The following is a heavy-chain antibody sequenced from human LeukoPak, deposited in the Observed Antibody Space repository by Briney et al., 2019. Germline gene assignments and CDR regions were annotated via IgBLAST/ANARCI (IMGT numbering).Heavy chain of an antibody. J-gene: IGHJ4*02. CDR2: IYHSGST. CDR1: GGSISGSNW. D-gene: IGHD2/OR15-2a*01. CDR3: ARGLSFRLHWRFDY. V-gene: IGHV4-4*02. Sequence: PSGTLSLTCAVSGGSISGSNWWSWVRQPPGKGLEWIGDIYHSGSTNYNPSLKSRVTISVGKSKNQFSLKLSSVTAADTAVYYCARGLSFRLHWRFDYWGQGTLVTVSS.